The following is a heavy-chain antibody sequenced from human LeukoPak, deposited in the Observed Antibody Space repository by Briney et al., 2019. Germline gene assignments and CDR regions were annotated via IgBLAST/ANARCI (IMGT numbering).Heavy chain of an antibody. V-gene: IGHV4-61*01. CDR3: ASRDTATGLD. D-gene: IGHD5-18*01. CDR2: IYYTGST. J-gene: IGHJ4*02. CDR1: GGSVSSGSYY. Sequence: SETLSLTCTVSGGSVSSGSYYWSWIRQPPGKGLEWIGYIYYTGSTNYNPSLKSRVTMSVDTSKNQFSLNLSSETAADTAVYYCASRDTATGLDWGQGTLVTVSS.